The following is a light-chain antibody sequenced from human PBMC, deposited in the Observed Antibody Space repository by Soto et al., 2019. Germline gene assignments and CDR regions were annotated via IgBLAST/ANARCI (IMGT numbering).Light chain of an antibody. CDR1: SSDVGSYNL. CDR3: ISYTSDDVRYV. V-gene: IGLV2-14*02. J-gene: IGLJ1*01. Sequence: QSVLTQPASVSGSPRQSITISCTGTSSDVGSYNLVSWYQQHPGKAPKLMIYEGSKRPSGVSNRFSGSKSGNTASLTISGLQSEDEADYYCISYTSDDVRYVFGTGTKVTVL. CDR2: EGS.